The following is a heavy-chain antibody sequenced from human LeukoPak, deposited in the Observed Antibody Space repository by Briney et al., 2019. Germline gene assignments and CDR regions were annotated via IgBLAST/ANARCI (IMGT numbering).Heavy chain of an antibody. Sequence: GGSLRLSCAASGFTITTYAVNWVRQAPGKGLEWVSGIGGGGTEYYADSVKGRFIISSDSSQNLVYLQMNSLTVEDTAVYYCARAQGALDYWGQGTLVTVSS. CDR2: IGGGGTE. D-gene: IGHD1-26*01. CDR1: GFTITTYA. V-gene: IGHV3-23*01. J-gene: IGHJ4*02. CDR3: ARAQGALDY.